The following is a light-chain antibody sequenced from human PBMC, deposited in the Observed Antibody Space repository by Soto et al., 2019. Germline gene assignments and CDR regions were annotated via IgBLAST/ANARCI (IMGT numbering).Light chain of an antibody. CDR2: GNG. CDR1: SSNIGAGHD. J-gene: IGLJ1*01. CDR3: QSYDSSLSGSEV. Sequence: QSVLTQPPSVSGAPGLRVTISCTGSSSNIGAGHDVHWYQHLPGTAPKLLIYGNGNRPSGVPDRFSGSKSGTSASLAITGLQTEDEADYYCQSYDSSLSGSEVFGTGTKVTVL. V-gene: IGLV1-40*01.